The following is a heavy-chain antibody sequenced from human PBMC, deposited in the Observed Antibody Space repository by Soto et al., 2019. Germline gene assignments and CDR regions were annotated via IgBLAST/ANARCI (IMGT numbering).Heavy chain of an antibody. CDR3: PRNRGVVAERGYYYYYYGMEV. J-gene: IGHJ6*02. D-gene: IGHD3-10*01. CDR2: IYYSGST. CDR1: GGAISSSSYY. V-gene: IGHV4-39*01. Sequence: TETLSLTCTVSGGAISSSSYYWGWIRQPPGKGLEWIGSIYYSGSTYYNPSLKSRVTISVDTSKNQFSLKLSSVTAADTAVYYCPRNRGVVAERGYYYYYYGMEVLGQGTTV.